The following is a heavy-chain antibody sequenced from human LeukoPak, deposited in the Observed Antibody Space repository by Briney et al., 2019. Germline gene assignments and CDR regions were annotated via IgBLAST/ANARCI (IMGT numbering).Heavy chain of an antibody. CDR1: RYTFTDYY. V-gene: IGHV1-2*02. J-gene: IGHJ4*02. Sequence: GASVKVSCKASRYTFTDYYVHWVRQAPGQGLEWMGCFNPNSGGTNYAQKFQGRVTMTRDTSISTAYMELSRLRSDDTAVYYCARGPGYCSGRSCYSSGDYWGQGTLVTVSS. D-gene: IGHD2-15*01. CDR3: ARGPGYCSGRSCYSSGDY. CDR2: FNPNSGGT.